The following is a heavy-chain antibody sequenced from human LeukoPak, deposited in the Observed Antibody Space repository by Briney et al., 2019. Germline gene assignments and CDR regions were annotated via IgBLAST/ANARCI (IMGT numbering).Heavy chain of an antibody. J-gene: IGHJ4*02. CDR3: ARDDVGRRYDY. CDR1: GDIVFSSTAA. V-gene: IGHV6-1*01. D-gene: IGHD1-26*01. Sequence: SQTLSLTCALSGDIVFSSTAAWNWIRQSPSRGLEWLGRTYYRSNWINEYAISVRGRIAINPDTSKNQFSLQLNSVTPEDTAVYFCARDDVGRRYDYWGQGIRVTVSS. CDR2: TYYRSNWIN.